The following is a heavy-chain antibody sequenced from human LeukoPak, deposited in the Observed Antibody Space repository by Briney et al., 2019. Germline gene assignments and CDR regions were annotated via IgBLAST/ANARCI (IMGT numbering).Heavy chain of an antibody. CDR3: AKDGFDY. CDR2: ISYDGSNK. Sequence: GRSLRLSCAASGFTFSSYGMHWVRQAPGKGLEWVAVISYDGSNKYYADSVKGRFTISRDNSKNTPYLQMNSLRAEDTAMYYCAKDGFDYWGQGTLVTVSS. J-gene: IGHJ4*02. CDR1: GFTFSSYG. V-gene: IGHV3-30*18.